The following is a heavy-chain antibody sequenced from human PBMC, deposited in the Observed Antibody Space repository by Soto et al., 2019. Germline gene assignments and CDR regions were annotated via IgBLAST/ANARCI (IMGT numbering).Heavy chain of an antibody. CDR3: ARDGFCTSTTCRVGNWFDP. J-gene: IGHJ5*02. D-gene: IGHD2-2*01. V-gene: IGHV4-34*01. CDR1: GGSFSGYY. Sequence: LSLTCVVYGGSFSGYYWSWIRQSPGKGLEWIGGINHRGSTNYNPSLESRVTISVDTSKNQFSPKLPSVTAADTAMYYCARDGFCTSTTCRVGNWFDPWGQGTLVTVSS. CDR2: INHRGST.